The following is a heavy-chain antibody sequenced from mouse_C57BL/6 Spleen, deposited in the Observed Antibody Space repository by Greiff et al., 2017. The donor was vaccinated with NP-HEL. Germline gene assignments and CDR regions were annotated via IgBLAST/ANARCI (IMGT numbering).Heavy chain of an antibody. D-gene: IGHD2-1*01. V-gene: IGHV1-82*01. J-gene: IGHJ2*01. Sequence: QVQLQQSGPELVKPGASVKISCKASGYAFSSSWMNWVKQRPGKGLEWIGRIYPGDGDTNYNGKFKGKATLTADKSSSTAYMQLSSLTSEDSAVYVCASLYYGNLYFDYWGQGTTLTVSS. CDR1: GYAFSSSW. CDR2: IYPGDGDT. CDR3: ASLYYGNLYFDY.